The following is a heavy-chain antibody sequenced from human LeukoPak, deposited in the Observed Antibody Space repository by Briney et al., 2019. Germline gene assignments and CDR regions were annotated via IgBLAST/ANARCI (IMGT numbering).Heavy chain of an antibody. CDR1: GGSISSYY. Sequence: PSETLSLTCTVSGGSISSYYWSWIRQPPGKGLEWIGYIYYSGSTNYNPSLKSRVTISVDTSKNQFSLKLSSVTAADTAVYYCARAPRDIVVVPAVRAFDIWGQGTMVAVSS. D-gene: IGHD2-2*01. CDR2: IYYSGST. CDR3: ARAPRDIVVVPAVRAFDI. V-gene: IGHV4-59*01. J-gene: IGHJ3*02.